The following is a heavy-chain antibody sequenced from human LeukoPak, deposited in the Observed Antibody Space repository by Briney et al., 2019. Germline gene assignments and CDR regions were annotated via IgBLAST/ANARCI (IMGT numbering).Heavy chain of an antibody. Sequence: GGSLRLSCVASGFAFSDSRMHWVRQAPGKGLEWVSRITRDGSSTAYADSVKGRFTISRDNAKNSLYLQMNSLRAEDTAVYYCANGYSYVRTYWGQGTLVTVSS. J-gene: IGHJ4*02. CDR3: ANGYSYVRTY. CDR2: ITRDGSST. V-gene: IGHV3-74*01. D-gene: IGHD5-12*01. CDR1: GFAFSDSR.